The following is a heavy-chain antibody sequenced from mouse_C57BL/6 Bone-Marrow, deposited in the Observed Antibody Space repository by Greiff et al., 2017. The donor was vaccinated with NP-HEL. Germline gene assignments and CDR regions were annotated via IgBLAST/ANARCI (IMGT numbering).Heavy chain of an antibody. CDR2: IDPNSGGT. J-gene: IGHJ1*03. D-gene: IGHD2-4*01. CDR3: ARKGPITNFDV. V-gene: IGHV1-72*01. CDR1: GYTFTSYW. Sequence: QVQLQQPGAELVKPGASVKLSCKASGYTFTSYWMHWVKQRPGRGLEWIGRIDPNSGGTKYTEMFKSKATLTVDNPSSTDYMQLSSLTSEDTAVYYCARKGPITNFDVWGTGTTVTVSS.